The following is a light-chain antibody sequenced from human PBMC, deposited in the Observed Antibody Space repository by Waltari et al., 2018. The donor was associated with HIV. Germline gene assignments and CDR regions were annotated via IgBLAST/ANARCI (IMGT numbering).Light chain of an antibody. CDR3: QQYSTWPPWT. Sequence: EIVLTQSPATLSVFPGDRATLSCSASQRVSTKLAWYRQKPGQSPRILIDDASTRATGIAARFSGSGSGTEFTLTISSLQSEDFALYFCQQYSTWPPWTFGQGTQLEIK. J-gene: IGKJ1*01. V-gene: IGKV3-15*01. CDR1: QRVSTK. CDR2: DAS.